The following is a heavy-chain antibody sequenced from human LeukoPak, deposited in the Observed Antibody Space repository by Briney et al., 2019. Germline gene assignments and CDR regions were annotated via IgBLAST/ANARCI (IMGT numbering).Heavy chain of an antibody. Sequence: PGGSLRLSCAASGFTFSSYAMHWVRQAPGKGLEWVAVISYDGSNKYYADSVEGRFTISRDNSKNTLYLQMNSLRAEDTALYHCARIPYYDFWSGYYGYYYYYMDVWGKGTTVTVSS. CDR2: ISYDGSNK. V-gene: IGHV3-30*04. CDR3: ARIPYYDFWSGYYGYYYYYMDV. D-gene: IGHD3-3*01. J-gene: IGHJ6*03. CDR1: GFTFSSYA.